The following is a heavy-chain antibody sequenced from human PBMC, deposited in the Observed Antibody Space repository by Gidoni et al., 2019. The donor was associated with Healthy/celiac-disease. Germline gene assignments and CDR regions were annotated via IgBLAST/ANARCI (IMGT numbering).Heavy chain of an antibody. J-gene: IGHJ5*02. Sequence: EVQLLESGGGLVKPGGSLRLPCAPSGFTFRSYSMNWVRQAPGQGLEWVSSISSSSSYIYYADSVTGRFTISRDNAKNSLYLQMTSLRAEDTAVYYCARFGGTYGDYAWFDPWGQGTLVTVSS. CDR2: ISSSSSYI. D-gene: IGHD4-17*01. CDR3: ARFGGTYGDYAWFDP. V-gene: IGHV3-21*01. CDR1: GFTFRSYS.